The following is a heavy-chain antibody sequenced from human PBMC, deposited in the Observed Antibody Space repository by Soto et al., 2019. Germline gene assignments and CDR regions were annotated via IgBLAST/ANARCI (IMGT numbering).Heavy chain of an antibody. J-gene: IGHJ5*02. CDR2: INAGNGNT. CDR1: GYTFTSYA. D-gene: IGHD3-10*01. Sequence: QVQLVQSGAEVKKPGASVKVSCKASGYTFTSYAMHWVRQAPGQRLEWMGWINAGNGNTKYSQKFQGRVTITRDTSASTAYMELSSLRSEDTAVYYCARAPYYYCSGNSWFDPWGQGTLVTVSS. V-gene: IGHV1-3*01. CDR3: ARAPYYYCSGNSWFDP.